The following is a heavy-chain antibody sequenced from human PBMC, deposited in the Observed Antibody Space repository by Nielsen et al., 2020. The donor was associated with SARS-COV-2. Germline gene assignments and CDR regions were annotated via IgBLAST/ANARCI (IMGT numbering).Heavy chain of an antibody. V-gene: IGHV3-11*04. CDR1: GFTFSDYY. J-gene: IGHJ6*03. D-gene: IGHD6-13*01. CDR3: ARSRYSSSWGYYMDV. CDR2: ISSSGSTI. Sequence: GGSLRLSCAASGFTFSDYYMSWIRQAPGKGLEWVSYISSSGSTIYYADSVKGRFTISRDNAKNSLYLQMNSLRAEDTAVYYCARSRYSSSWGYYMDVWGKGTTVTVSS.